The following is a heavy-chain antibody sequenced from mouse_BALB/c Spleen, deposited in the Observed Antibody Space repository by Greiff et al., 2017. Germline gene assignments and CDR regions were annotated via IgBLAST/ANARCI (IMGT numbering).Heavy chain of an antibody. CDR3: ARQGLRGYYAMDY. D-gene: IGHD2-4*01. Sequence: EVKLMESGGGLVKLGGSLKLSCAASGFTFSSYTMSWVRQTPEKRLEWVAYISNGGGSTYYPDTVKGRFTISRDNAKNTLYLQMSSLKSEDTAMYYCARQGLRGYYAMDYWGQGTSVTVSS. J-gene: IGHJ4*01. CDR1: GFTFSSYT. V-gene: IGHV5-12-2*01. CDR2: ISNGGGST.